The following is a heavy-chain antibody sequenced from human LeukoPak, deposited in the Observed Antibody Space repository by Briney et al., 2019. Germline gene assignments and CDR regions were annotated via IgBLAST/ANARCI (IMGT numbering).Heavy chain of an antibody. CDR1: GFTFSSYG. D-gene: IGHD6-6*01. J-gene: IGHJ4*02. CDR2: IRYDGSNK. V-gene: IGHV3-30*02. CDR3: AKDRSSSSFLFDY. Sequence: GGSLRLSCAASGFTFSSYGMHWVRQAPGKGLEWVAFIRYDGSNKYYADSVKGRFTISRDNSKNTLYLQMNSLRAEDTAVYYCAKDRSSSSFLFDYWGQGTLVTVSS.